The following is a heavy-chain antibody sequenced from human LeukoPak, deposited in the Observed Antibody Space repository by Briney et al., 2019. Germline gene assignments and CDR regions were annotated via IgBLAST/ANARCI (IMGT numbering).Heavy chain of an antibody. CDR1: GGTFSSYA. CDR2: IIPIFGTA. V-gene: IGHV1-69*01. D-gene: IGHD6-13*01. J-gene: IGHJ4*02. CDR3: AKWESSSSWDTFDY. Sequence: ASVKVSCKASGGTFSSYAISWVRQAPGQGLEWMGGIIPIFGTANYAQKFQGRVTITADESTSTAYMELSSLRSEDTAVYYCAKWESSSSWDTFDYWGQGTLVTVSS.